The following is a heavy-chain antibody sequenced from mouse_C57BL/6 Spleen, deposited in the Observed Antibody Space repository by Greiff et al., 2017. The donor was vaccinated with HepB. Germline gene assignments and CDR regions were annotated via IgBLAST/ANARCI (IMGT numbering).Heavy chain of an antibody. Sequence: VQLQQSGPELVKPGASVKMSCKASGYTFTDYNMHWVKQSHGKSLEWIGYINPNNGGTSYNQKFKGKATLTVNKSSSTAYMELRSLTSEDSAVYYCARWGYYYGSSYWYFDVWGTGTTVTVSS. CDR2: INPNNGGT. D-gene: IGHD1-1*01. CDR3: ARWGYYYGSSYWYFDV. V-gene: IGHV1-22*01. J-gene: IGHJ1*03. CDR1: GYTFTDYN.